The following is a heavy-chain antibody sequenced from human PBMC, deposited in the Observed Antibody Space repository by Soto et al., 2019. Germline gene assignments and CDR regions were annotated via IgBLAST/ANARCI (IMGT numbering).Heavy chain of an antibody. CDR3: ARDRGSSWTRFDP. Sequence: LSLTCAASGFTFDDYGMSWVRQAPGKGLEWVSGINWNGGSTGYADSVKGRFTISRDNAKNSLYLQMNSLRAEDTALYHCARDRGSSWTRFDPWGQGTLVTVSS. CDR2: INWNGGST. V-gene: IGHV3-20*01. D-gene: IGHD6-13*01. J-gene: IGHJ5*02. CDR1: GFTFDDYG.